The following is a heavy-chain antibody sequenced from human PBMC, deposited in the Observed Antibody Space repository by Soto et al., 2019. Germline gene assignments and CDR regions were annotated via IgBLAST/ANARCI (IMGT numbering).Heavy chain of an antibody. Sequence: SETLSLTCTVSGGSISSYYWSWIRQPAGKGLEWIGRIYTSGSTNYNPSLKSRVTMSVDTSKNQFSLKLSSVTAADTAVYYCGRLYPGYSYGYYFDYWAQGTLVTVAS. CDR2: IYTSGST. CDR3: GRLYPGYSYGYYFDY. V-gene: IGHV4-4*07. D-gene: IGHD5-18*01. CDR1: GGSISSYY. J-gene: IGHJ4*02.